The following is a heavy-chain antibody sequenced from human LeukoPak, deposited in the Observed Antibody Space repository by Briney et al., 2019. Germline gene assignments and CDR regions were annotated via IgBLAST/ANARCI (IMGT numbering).Heavy chain of an antibody. J-gene: IGHJ3*02. D-gene: IGHD3-22*01. V-gene: IGHV1-46*01. CDR1: GYTFINYY. CDR2: INPSGGTT. CDR3: ARRAHYYDTSAYSTTRPFDI. Sequence: ASVKVSCKASGYTFINYYMHWVRQAPGQGLEWMGVINPSGGTTSYAQKFQGRVTMTRDTSTSTVYMELSSLRSGGTAVYYCARRAHYYDTSAYSTTRPFDIWGQGAMVSVSS.